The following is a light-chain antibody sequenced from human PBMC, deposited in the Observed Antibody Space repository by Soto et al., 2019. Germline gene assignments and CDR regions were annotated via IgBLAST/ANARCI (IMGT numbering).Light chain of an antibody. V-gene: IGKV3-20*01. CDR2: GAS. Sequence: EIVLTQSPGTLSLSPGERATLSCRASQSVSSSYLAWYQQKPRQAPRLLICGASSRASGIPDRFSASGSGTDFTLTISRLEPEDFAVYYCQQYDRSPWTFGQGTKVEIK. CDR1: QSVSSSY. J-gene: IGKJ1*01. CDR3: QQYDRSPWT.